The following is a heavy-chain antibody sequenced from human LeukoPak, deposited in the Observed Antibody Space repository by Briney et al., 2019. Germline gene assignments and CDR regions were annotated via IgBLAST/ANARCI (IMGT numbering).Heavy chain of an antibody. CDR2: IIPIFGTA. V-gene: IGHV1-69*13. CDR3: ASTYYYDSSGYYGY. Sequence: SVKVSCKASGFTFTNYNMHWVRQAPGQGLEWMGGIIPIFGTANYAQKFQGRVTITADESTSTAYMELSSLRSEDTAVYYCASTYYYDSSGYYGYWGQGTLVTVSS. D-gene: IGHD3-22*01. J-gene: IGHJ4*02. CDR1: GFTFTNYN.